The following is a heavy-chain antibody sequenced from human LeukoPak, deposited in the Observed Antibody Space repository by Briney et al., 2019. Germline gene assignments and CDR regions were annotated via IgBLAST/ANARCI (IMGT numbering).Heavy chain of an antibody. Sequence: GGSLRLSCTVSGITLSNYGMSWVRQAPWKGLEWVAGISDSGGRTNYADSVKGRFTISRDNPKNTLYLQMDSLRAEDTAVYFCAKRGVVIRVILVGFHKEAYYFDSWGQGALVTVSS. V-gene: IGHV3-23*01. CDR2: ISDSGGRT. J-gene: IGHJ4*02. CDR3: AKRGVVIRVILVGFHKEAYYFDS. CDR1: GITLSNYG. D-gene: IGHD3-22*01.